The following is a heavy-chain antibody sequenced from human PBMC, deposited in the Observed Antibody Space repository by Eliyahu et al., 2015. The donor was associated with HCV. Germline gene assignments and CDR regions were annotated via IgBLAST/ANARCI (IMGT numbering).Heavy chain of an antibody. Sequence: QVQLQESGPGLVKPSETXSLTCTXSGGSITXYYWSWIRHPPGKGLEWIGYIHYSGSTNYNPSLKSRVTMSVDMSKNQFSLNLTSVTAADTAMYYXASGGGGIAVTGTGGWFDPWGQGTLVTVSS. CDR1: GGSITXYY. D-gene: IGHD6-19*01. V-gene: IGHV4-59*01. CDR2: IHYSGST. J-gene: IGHJ5*02. CDR3: ASGGGGIAVTGTGGWFDP.